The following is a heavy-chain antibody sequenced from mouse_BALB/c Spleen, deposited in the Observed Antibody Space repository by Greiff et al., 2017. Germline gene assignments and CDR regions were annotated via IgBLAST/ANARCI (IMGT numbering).Heavy chain of an antibody. J-gene: IGHJ4*01. V-gene: IGHV1-4*02. Sequence: VKVVESAAELARPGASVKMSCKASGYTFTSYTMHWVKQRPGQGLEWIGYINPSSGYTEYNQKFKDKTTLTADKSSSTAYMQLSSLTSEDSAVYYCAKEGLYAMDYWGQGTSVTVSS. CDR2: INPSSGYT. D-gene: IGHD3-3*01. CDR3: AKEGLYAMDY. CDR1: GYTFTSYT.